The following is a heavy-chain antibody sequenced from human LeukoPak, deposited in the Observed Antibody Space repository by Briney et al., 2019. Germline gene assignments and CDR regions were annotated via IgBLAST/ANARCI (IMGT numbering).Heavy chain of an antibody. CDR2: IYSSGGST. Sequence: GVSLSLFCGACVFTFNSYSEHWPRDSRGEGLEYLSAIYSSGGSTYYANSVKSRFTSSRDNSKNTLYLQMGSLRAEDMAVYYCARTDSSSTSCLVDYWGQGTPVTVSS. CDR3: ARTDSSSTSCLVDY. V-gene: IGHV3-64*01. D-gene: IGHD2-2*01. CDR1: VFTFNSYS. J-gene: IGHJ4*02.